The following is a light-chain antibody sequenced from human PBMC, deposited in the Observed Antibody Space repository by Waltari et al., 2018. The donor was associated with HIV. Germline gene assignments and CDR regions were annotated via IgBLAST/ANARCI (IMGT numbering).Light chain of an antibody. J-gene: IGLJ1*01. CDR2: DVS. Sequence: QSALTQPASVSGSPGQSITISCTGTSSDVGGYNYVSWYQQHPGKAPKLMIYDVSNRPSGVSNRFSGSNSGNTAALSISGLQAEDEAYYGSSYTSSSTLVFGTGTKVTVL. CDR1: SSDVGGYNY. V-gene: IGLV2-14*03. CDR3: SSYTSSSTLV.